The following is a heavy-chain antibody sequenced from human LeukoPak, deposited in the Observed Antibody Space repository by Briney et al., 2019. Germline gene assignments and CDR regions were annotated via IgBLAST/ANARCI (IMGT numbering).Heavy chain of an antibody. CDR3: ARFGYVAAVDV. V-gene: IGHV3-7*01. J-gene: IGHJ4*02. CDR2: INRGGSET. D-gene: IGHD2-15*01. CDR1: GFSFSAYC. Sequence: GGSLRLSCAASGFSFSAYCMTWVRQAPGTGLEWVANINRGGSETYYVDPVKGRFSISRDNAKNLVYLQMNSLRAEDTAVYHCARFGYVAAVDVWGQGTPVTVSS.